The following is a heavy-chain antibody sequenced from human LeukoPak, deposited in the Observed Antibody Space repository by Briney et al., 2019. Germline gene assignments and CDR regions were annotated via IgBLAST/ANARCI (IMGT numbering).Heavy chain of an antibody. Sequence: PGGSLTLSCAASGFTFSSYSMNWVRQAPGKGLEWVSYISSSGNTISYADSVKGRFTISRDNAKNSLYLQVISLRAEDTAVYYCARGPSIAARYDAFDIWGQGTMVTVSS. CDR3: ARGPSIAARYDAFDI. J-gene: IGHJ3*02. V-gene: IGHV3-48*04. CDR1: GFTFSSYS. D-gene: IGHD6-6*01. CDR2: ISSSGNTI.